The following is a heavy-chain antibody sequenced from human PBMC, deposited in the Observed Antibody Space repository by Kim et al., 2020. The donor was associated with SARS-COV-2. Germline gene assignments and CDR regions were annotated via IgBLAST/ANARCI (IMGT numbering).Heavy chain of an antibody. Sequence: NPCLKSRVTIAGETSRNQCSLRLSSVTAADTGGYYCARHGGSYAINDAFDIWGQGTMVTVSS. V-gene: IGHV4-39*01. J-gene: IGHJ3*02. D-gene: IGHD3-16*01. CDR3: ARHGGSYAINDAFDI.